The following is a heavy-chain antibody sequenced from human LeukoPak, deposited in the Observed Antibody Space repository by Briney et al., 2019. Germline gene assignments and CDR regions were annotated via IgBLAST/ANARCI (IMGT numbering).Heavy chain of an antibody. D-gene: IGHD3-10*01. V-gene: IGHV4-39*01. Sequence: PSETLSLTCTVSGGSISSSSYYWGWIRRPPGTGLEWIGSIYYSGSTYYNPSLKSRVTISVDTSKNQFSLKLSSVTAADTAVYYCARMWRAMVRGVNPPGDYWGQGTLVTVSS. J-gene: IGHJ4*02. CDR3: ARMWRAMVRGVNPPGDY. CDR1: GGSISSSSYY. CDR2: IYYSGST.